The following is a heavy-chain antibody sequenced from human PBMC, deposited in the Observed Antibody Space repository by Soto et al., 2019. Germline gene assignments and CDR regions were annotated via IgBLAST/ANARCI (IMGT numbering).Heavy chain of an antibody. CDR2: IIPIFGTA. Sequence: SVKVSCKASGGTFSSYAISWVRQAPGQGLEWMGGIIPIFGTANYAQKFQGRVTITADESTSTAYMELSRLRSEDTAVYYCARVYSSSSKDYYYYYGMDVWGQGTTVTVSS. CDR3: ARVYSSSSKDYYYYYGMDV. D-gene: IGHD6-6*01. V-gene: IGHV1-69*13. CDR1: GGTFSSYA. J-gene: IGHJ6*02.